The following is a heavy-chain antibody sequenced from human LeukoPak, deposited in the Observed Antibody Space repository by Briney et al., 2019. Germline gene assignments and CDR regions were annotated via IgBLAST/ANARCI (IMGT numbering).Heavy chain of an antibody. D-gene: IGHD1-26*01. V-gene: IGHV4-4*07. CDR1: GGSISTYN. J-gene: IGHJ4*02. CDR3: ARIGGSYHIGGSIDY. Sequence: SSETLSLTCTVSGGSISTYNWSWIRQPVGKGLEWIGRIYTSGTTNFNPSLKSRVTMSVDTSKNQLSLKLTSVTAADTAVYYCARIGGSYHIGGSIDYWGQGTLVTVSS. CDR2: IYTSGTT.